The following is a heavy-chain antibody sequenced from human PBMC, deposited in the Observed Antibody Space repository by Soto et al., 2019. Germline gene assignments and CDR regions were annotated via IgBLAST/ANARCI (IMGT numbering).Heavy chain of an antibody. Sequence: EEQLLESGGGLVQIGGSLRLACVASGVDFSSHGMGWVRRAPGKGLEWVSGINGDGRNVYYADSVKGRFTVSRDNVENTLGLLMSSPRAEDTAVYYCPKNKNDYHLPWASEGFDPWGQGTQITVAS. CDR3: PKNKNDYHLPWASEGFDP. J-gene: IGHJ5*02. CDR1: GVDFSSHG. D-gene: IGHD3-16*01. V-gene: IGHV3-23*01. CDR2: INGDGRNV.